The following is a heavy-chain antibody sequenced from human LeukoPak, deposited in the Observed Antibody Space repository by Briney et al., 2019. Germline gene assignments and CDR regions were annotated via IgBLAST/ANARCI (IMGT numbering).Heavy chain of an antibody. V-gene: IGHV1-8*01. CDR2: MNPNSGNT. CDR3: ARGVVVRGVRRIDV. D-gene: IGHD3-10*01. Sequence: ASVKVSCKASGYTFTSYDINWVRQATGQGLEWMGWMNPNSGNTGYAQKFQGRVTMTRNTSISTAYMELSSLRSEDTAVYYCARGVVVRGVRRIDVWGQGTTVTVSS. J-gene: IGHJ6*02. CDR1: GYTFTSYD.